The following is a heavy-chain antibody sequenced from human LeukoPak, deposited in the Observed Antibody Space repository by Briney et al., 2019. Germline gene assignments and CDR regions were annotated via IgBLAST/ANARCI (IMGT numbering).Heavy chain of an antibody. J-gene: IGHJ4*02. CDR1: GGTFSSYA. CDR3: ARVQQGIYDSSGYYFDY. V-gene: IGHV1-8*02. D-gene: IGHD3-22*01. Sequence: ASVKVSCKASGGTFSSYAISWVRQAPGQGLEWMGWINPNSGGTNYAQKFQGRVTMTRDTSTSTVYMELSSLRSEDTAVYYCARVQQGIYDSSGYYFDYWGQGTLVTVSS. CDR2: INPNSGGT.